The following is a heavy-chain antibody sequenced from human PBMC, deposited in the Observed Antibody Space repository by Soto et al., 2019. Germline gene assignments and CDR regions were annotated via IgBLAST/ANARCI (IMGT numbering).Heavy chain of an antibody. V-gene: IGHV1-2*04. CDR3: ARGDSTDCSNGVCTFFYNHDMDV. CDR2: INPKSGGT. D-gene: IGHD2-8*01. CDR1: GYSFTDYH. J-gene: IGHJ6*02. Sequence: ASVKVSCKASGYSFTDYHIHWVRQAPGQGLEWLGRINPKSGGTSTAQKFQGWVTMTTDTSISTASMELTRLTSDDTAIYYCARGDSTDCSNGVCTFFYNHDMDVWGQGTTVTVSS.